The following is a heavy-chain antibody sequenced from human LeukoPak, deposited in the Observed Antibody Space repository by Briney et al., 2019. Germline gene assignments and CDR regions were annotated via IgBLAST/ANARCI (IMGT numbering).Heavy chain of an antibody. CDR1: GFTFSDYY. D-gene: IGHD1-26*01. CDR3: ARVVSGSYSVDY. V-gene: IGHV3-11*05. CDR2: ISSSSSYT. Sequence: GGSLRLSCAASGFTFSDYYMSWIRQAPGKGLEWVSYISSSSSYTIYADSVKGRFTISRDNAKNSLYLQMSSLRAEGTAVYYCARVVSGSYSVDYWGQGTLVTVSS. J-gene: IGHJ4*02.